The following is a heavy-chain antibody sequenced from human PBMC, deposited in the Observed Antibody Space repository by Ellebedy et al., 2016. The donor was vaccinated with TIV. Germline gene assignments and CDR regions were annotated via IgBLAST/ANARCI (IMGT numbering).Heavy chain of an antibody. V-gene: IGHV2-5*01. CDR2: IYWNDDK. Sequence: SGPTLVXPTQTLTLTCTFSGFSLSTSGVGVGWIRQPPGKALEWLALIYWNDDKRYSPSLKSRLTITKDTSKNQVVLTMTNMDPVDTATYYCAHRRGYGDLSRHNWFDPWGQGTLVTVSS. CDR1: GFSLSTSGVG. J-gene: IGHJ5*02. D-gene: IGHD4-17*01. CDR3: AHRRGYGDLSRHNWFDP.